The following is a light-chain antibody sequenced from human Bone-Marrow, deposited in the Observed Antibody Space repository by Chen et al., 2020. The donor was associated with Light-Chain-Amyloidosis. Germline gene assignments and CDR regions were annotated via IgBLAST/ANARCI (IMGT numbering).Light chain of an antibody. V-gene: IGKV3-15*01. J-gene: IGKJ1*01. CDR1: QSVGKK. Sequence: EIVMTQSPATLSVSPGESATLSCRASQSVGKKLAWYQQTPGQAPRLLIYDIITRATGIQARFSGSGSGTEFTLGISGLQSEDFAVYFCQHYKNWPPTLGQGTKVEIK. CDR2: DII. CDR3: QHYKNWPPT.